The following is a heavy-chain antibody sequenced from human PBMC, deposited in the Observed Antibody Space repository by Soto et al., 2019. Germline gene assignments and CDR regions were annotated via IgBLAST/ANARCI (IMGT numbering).Heavy chain of an antibody. CDR1: GFTFSSYS. CDR3: ARESTGYFDY. CDR2: ISYDGSNK. D-gene: IGHD3-9*01. J-gene: IGHJ4*02. Sequence: GGSLRLSGAASGFTFSSYSIHWVRQAPGKGLEWVAVISYDGSNKYYADSVKGRFTISRDNSKNTLYLQMNSLRAEDTAVYYCARESTGYFDYWGRGTLVAVCS. V-gene: IGHV3-30-3*01.